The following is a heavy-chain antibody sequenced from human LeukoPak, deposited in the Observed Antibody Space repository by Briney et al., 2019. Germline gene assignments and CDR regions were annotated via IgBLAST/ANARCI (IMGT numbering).Heavy chain of an antibody. CDR1: GFTFDDYA. CDR2: ISWNSGSI. V-gene: IGHV3-9*03. J-gene: IGHJ4*02. CDR3: AKGDYFDY. Sequence: GGSLRLSCAAPGFTFDDYAMHWVRQAPGKGLEWVSGISWNSGSIGYADSVKGRFTISRDNAKNSLYLQMNSLRAEDMALYYCAKGDYFDYWGQGTLVTVSS.